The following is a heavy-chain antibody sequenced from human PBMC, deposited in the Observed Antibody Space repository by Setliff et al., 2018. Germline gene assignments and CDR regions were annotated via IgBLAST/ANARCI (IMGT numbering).Heavy chain of an antibody. CDR2: IVGNGAYT. CDR1: GFTFDDYA. J-gene: IGHJ4*03. V-gene: IGHV3-11*05. D-gene: IGHD3-22*01. CDR3: ARDNNYYDRSGYYSGHDV. Sequence: GGSLRLSCAASGFTFDDYAMSWIRQAPGKGLQWISSIVGNGAYTNYADSVKGRFTISRDNAKRSLSLQVNNLRAEDTAVYYCARDNNYYDRSGYYSGHDVWGQGILVTVSS.